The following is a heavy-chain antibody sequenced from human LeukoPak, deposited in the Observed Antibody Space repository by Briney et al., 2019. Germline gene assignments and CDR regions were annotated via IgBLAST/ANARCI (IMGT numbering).Heavy chain of an antibody. CDR1: GGSISSYY. CDR2: IYYSGST. CDR3: AGCIAAADWLPAYYYGMDV. V-gene: IGHV4-59*01. D-gene: IGHD6-13*01. Sequence: SETLSLTCTVSGGSISSYYWSWIRQPPGKGLEWIGYIYYSGSTNYNPSLKSRVTISVDTSKNQFSLKLSSVTAADTAVYYCAGCIAAADWLPAYYYGMDVWGQGTTVTVSS. J-gene: IGHJ6*02.